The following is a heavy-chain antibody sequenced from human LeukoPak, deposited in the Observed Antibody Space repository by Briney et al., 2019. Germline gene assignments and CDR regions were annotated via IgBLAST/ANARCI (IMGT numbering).Heavy chain of an antibody. CDR3: ARVVKIFGVVIDSDAFDI. V-gene: IGHV4-59*01. CDR2: IYYSGST. Sequence: SETLSLTCTVSGGSISSYYWSWIRQPPGEGLEWIGYIYYSGSTNYNPSLKSRVTISVDTSQNQCSLKLSSVTAADTAVYYCARVVKIFGVVIDSDAFDIWGQGTMVTVSS. D-gene: IGHD3-3*01. J-gene: IGHJ3*02. CDR1: GGSISSYY.